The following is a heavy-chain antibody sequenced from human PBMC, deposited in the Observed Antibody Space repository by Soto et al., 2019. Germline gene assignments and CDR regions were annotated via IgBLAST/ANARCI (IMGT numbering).Heavy chain of an antibody. V-gene: IGHV4-39*02. CDR1: GGSISSSSYY. J-gene: IGHJ4*02. Sequence: SETLSLTCTVSGGSISSSSYYWGWIRQPPGKGLEWIGSIYYSGSTYYNPSLKSRVTISVDTSKNQFSLKLSSVTAADTAVYYCARELDSYSNYGLEFDYWGQGTLVTVSS. CDR2: IYYSGST. CDR3: ARELDSYSNYGLEFDY. D-gene: IGHD4-4*01.